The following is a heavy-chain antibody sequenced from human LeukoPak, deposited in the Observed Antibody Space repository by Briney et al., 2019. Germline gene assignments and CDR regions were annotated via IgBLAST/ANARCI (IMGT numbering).Heavy chain of an antibody. CDR3: ARDRTRGSYPYYYYGMDV. Sequence: PGGSLRLSCATSGFTFSSYGMHWVRQAPGKGLEWVAFIRYDGGNKYYADSVKGRFTISRDNSKNTLYLHMNSLRAEDTAVYYCARDRTRGSYPYYYYGMDVWGQGTTVTVSS. D-gene: IGHD1-26*01. J-gene: IGHJ6*02. V-gene: IGHV3-30*02. CDR2: IRYDGGNK. CDR1: GFTFSSYG.